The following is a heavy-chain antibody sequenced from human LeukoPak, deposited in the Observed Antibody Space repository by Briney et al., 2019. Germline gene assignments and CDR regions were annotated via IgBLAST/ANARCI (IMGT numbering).Heavy chain of an antibody. CDR3: AKGYCSSTNCYINWFDP. CDR1: SSYA. Sequence: GGSLRLSCAAFSSYALSWVRQAPGKGLEWVSTISGSGSSTYYADSVKGRFTISRNNSKNTLYLQMDSLRAEDTAVYYCAKGYCSSTNCYINWFDPWGQGTLVTVSS. J-gene: IGHJ5*02. CDR2: ISGSGSST. V-gene: IGHV3-23*01. D-gene: IGHD2-2*01.